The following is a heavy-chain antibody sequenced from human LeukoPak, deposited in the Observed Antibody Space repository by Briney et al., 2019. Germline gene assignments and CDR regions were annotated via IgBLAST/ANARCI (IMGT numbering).Heavy chain of an antibody. CDR3: ARETAAAPYYYGMDV. CDR2: ISSSGSTI. V-gene: IGHV3-48*03. Sequence: GGSLRLSCAGSGFTFSTYAMHWVRQAPGKGLEWVSYISSSGSTICYADSVKGRFTISRDNAKNSLYLQMNSLRAEDTAVYYCARETAAAPYYYGMDVWGQGTTVTVSS. D-gene: IGHD6-13*01. CDR1: GFTFSTYA. J-gene: IGHJ6*02.